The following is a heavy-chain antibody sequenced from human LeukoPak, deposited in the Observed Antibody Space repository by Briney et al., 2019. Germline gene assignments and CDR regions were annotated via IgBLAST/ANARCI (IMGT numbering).Heavy chain of an antibody. D-gene: IGHD3-22*01. CDR1: GGSISSGDYY. V-gene: IGHV4-30-4*01. CDR2: VYYSGST. J-gene: IGHJ4*02. CDR3: ARENDTYFDY. Sequence: SETLSLTCTVSGGSISSGDYYWSWIRQPPGKGLEWIGYVYYSGSTYYNPSLKSRVTISVDTSKNQFSLKLSSVTAADTAVYYCARENDTYFDYWGQGTLVTVSS.